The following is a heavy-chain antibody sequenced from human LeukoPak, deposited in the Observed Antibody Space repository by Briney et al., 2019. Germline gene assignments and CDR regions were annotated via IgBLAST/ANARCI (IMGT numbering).Heavy chain of an antibody. CDR3: ARGLDHAKTGY. J-gene: IGHJ4*02. CDR1: GVSFSDYY. V-gene: IGHV4-34*01. Sequence: SETLSLTCAISGVSFSDYYWNWIRQPPGKGLEWIGEIHPSGITNYNPSLNSRVTMSVDTFKKHFSLKLTSVTDADTAVYYCARGLDHAKTGYWGQGSLVTVSS. D-gene: IGHD3/OR15-3a*01. CDR2: IHPSGIT.